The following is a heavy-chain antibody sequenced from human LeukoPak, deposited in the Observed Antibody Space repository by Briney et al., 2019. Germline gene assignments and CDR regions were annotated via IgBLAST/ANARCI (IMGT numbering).Heavy chain of an antibody. J-gene: IGHJ4*02. V-gene: IGHV3-21*01. Sequence: PGGSLRLSCAASGFTFSSHNINWVRQAPGKGLEWVSSISSTGTYIYYADSVKGRFTISRDNAKSSLYLQMDSLRDEDTAVYYCARGSIATRPTFFEYWGQGTLVTVSS. D-gene: IGHD6-6*01. CDR1: GFTFSSHN. CDR2: ISSTGTYI. CDR3: ARGSIATRPTFFEY.